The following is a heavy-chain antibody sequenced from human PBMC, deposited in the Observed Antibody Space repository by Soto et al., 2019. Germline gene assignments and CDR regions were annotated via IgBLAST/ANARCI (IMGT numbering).Heavy chain of an antibody. Sequence: QVQLQESGPGLVKPSETLSLTCTVSGGSVSSGDHYWSWIRQPPGKGLEWIAYISHSGSASYNSSRKSRVTISIDMSKNQVSLRLRSVTAADTAVYYCARDRPDKLNSVDAFDIWGPGTLVTVSS. D-gene: IGHD1-1*01. J-gene: IGHJ3*02. CDR2: ISHSGSA. CDR3: ARDRPDKLNSVDAFDI. CDR1: GGSVSSGDHY. V-gene: IGHV4-61*08.